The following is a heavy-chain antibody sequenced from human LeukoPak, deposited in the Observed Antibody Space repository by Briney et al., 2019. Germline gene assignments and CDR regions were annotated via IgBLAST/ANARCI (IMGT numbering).Heavy chain of an antibody. CDR2: ISAYNGDT. V-gene: IGHV1-18*01. Sequence: ASVKVSCKASGYTFTNFGIYWVRQAPGQGLEWMGWISAYNGDTNYAQKLQGRATMTTDTSTSTAFMELRSLRSDDTAVYYCATPAVVTTHDAFDIWGQGTMVTVSS. J-gene: IGHJ3*02. CDR1: GYTFTNFG. CDR3: ATPAVVTTHDAFDI. D-gene: IGHD4-23*01.